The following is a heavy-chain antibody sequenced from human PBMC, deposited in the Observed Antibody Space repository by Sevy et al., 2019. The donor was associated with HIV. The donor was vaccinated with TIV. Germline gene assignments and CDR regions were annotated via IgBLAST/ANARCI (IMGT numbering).Heavy chain of an antibody. D-gene: IGHD4-17*01. CDR3: ARGSYYGGNSAFDY. V-gene: IGHV3-21*01. Sequence: GGSLRLSCAASGFTFSTYSMTWVRQAPGKGLEWVSSISSSSSYIYYADSVKGRFTISRDDAQNSLYLQMNSLRAEDTVLYYCARGSYYGGNSAFDYWGPGTLVTVSS. J-gene: IGHJ4*02. CDR2: ISSSSSYI. CDR1: GFTFSTYS.